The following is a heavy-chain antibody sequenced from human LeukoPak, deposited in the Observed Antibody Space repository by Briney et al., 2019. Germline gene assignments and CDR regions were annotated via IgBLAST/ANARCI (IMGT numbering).Heavy chain of an antibody. J-gene: IGHJ4*02. Sequence: PGGSLRLSCAASGFTFRNCGMHWVRQAPGKGLEWVALIWYDGSNQDYADSVRGRFTVSRDNSKNTLYLQMNSLRAEDTAVYYCATVRTTWYPENWGQGTLVTVSS. CDR3: ATVRTTWYPEN. CDR2: IWYDGSNQ. V-gene: IGHV3-33*01. D-gene: IGHD6-13*01. CDR1: GFTFRNCG.